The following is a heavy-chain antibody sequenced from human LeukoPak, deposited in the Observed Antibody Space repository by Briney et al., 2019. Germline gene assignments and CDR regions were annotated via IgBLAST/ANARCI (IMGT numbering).Heavy chain of an antibody. V-gene: IGHV3-74*01. J-gene: IGHJ4*02. CDR1: GFTFSSYW. Sequence: GGSLRLSCAASGFTFSSYWMHWVRQAPGKGLVWVSHIKTDGSSTTYADSVKGRFTISRDNAKNTLYLQMNSLRAEDTAVYYCARDRGYTQDYWGQGTLVTVSS. CDR2: IKTDGSST. CDR3: ARDRGYTQDY. D-gene: IGHD5-12*01.